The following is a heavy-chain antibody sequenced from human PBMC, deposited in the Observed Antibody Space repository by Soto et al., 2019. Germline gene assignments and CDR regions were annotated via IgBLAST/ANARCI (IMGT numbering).Heavy chain of an antibody. CDR3: ARGGTSGWLKGAYDV. J-gene: IGHJ3*01. CDR1: GGTLNKHA. CDR2: IIPMFGIP. D-gene: IGHD6-19*01. V-gene: IGHV1-69*01. Sequence: QVQLVQSGAEVKKPGSSVKVSCRASGGTLNKHAITWVRRAPGLGLEGLGVIIPMFGIPNYPQKFQGRVTITADDSTNTSHMELNSLTSDDTAVYYCARGGTSGWLKGAYDVWGQGTMVTVS.